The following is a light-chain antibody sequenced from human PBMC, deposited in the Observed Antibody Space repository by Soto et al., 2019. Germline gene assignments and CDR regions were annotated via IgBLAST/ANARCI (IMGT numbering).Light chain of an antibody. CDR3: QRRSYSPGIT. J-gene: IGKJ5*01. V-gene: IGKV3-11*01. CDR2: DAS. CDR1: QSVSSY. Sequence: EIVLTQSPATLSLSPGERATLSCRASQSVSSYLAWYRQKPGHAPRLPIYDASYHAPGIPDRKSGVGAETVLALSTGCVVPEYFGIDYCQRRSYSPGITFGQGTRLEI.